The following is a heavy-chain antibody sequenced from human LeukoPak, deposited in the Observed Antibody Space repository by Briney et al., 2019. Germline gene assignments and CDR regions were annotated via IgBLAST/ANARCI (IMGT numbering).Heavy chain of an antibody. J-gene: IGHJ4*02. CDR1: GFSLSTSGMC. CDR2: IDWDDDK. V-gene: IGHV2-70*11. Sequence: ESGPTLVNPTQTPTLTCTFAGFSLSTSGMCVSWIRQPPGKALEWLARIDWDDDKYYSTSLKTRLTISKDTSKNQVVLTMTNMDPVDTATYYCARIWRYYDSSGYYYLSPFDYWGQGTLVTVSS. D-gene: IGHD3-22*01. CDR3: ARIWRYYDSSGYYYLSPFDY.